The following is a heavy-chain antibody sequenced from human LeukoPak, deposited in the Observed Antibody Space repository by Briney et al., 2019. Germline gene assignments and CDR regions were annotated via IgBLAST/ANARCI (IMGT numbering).Heavy chain of an antibody. V-gene: IGHV4-61*02. Sequence: PSETLSLTCTVSGGSISSGSYYWSWIRQPAGKGLEWIGRIYTSGSTNYNPSLKRRVTISVDTSKNQFSLKLSSVTAADTAVYYCASYTSTIFGVVIDYWGQGTLVTVSS. D-gene: IGHD3-3*01. CDR2: IYTSGST. CDR3: ASYTSTIFGVVIDY. J-gene: IGHJ4*02. CDR1: GGSISSGSYY.